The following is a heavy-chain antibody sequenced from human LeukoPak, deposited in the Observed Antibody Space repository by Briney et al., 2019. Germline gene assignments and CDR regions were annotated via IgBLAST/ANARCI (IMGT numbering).Heavy chain of an antibody. V-gene: IGHV4-59*12. Sequence: PSETLSLTCTVSGGSISSYYWSWIRQPPGKGLEWIGYIYYSGSTNYNPSLKSRVTISVDTSKNQFSLKLSSVTAADTAVYYCARYLVVVSAVLDAYDIWGQGTMVTVSA. CDR2: IYYSGST. J-gene: IGHJ3*02. D-gene: IGHD2-15*01. CDR1: GGSISSYY. CDR3: ARYLVVVSAVLDAYDI.